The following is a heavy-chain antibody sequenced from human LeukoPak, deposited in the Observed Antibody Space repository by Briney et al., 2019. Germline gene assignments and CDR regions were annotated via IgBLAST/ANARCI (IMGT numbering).Heavy chain of an antibody. CDR1: GGSFSGYY. D-gene: IGHD2-2*01. CDR2: INHSGST. J-gene: IGHJ3*02. Sequence: SETLSLTCAVYGGSFSGYYWSWIRQPPGKGLEWIGEINHSGSTNYNPSLKSRVTISVDTSKNQFSLKLSSVTAADTAVYYSARLPDIVVVPAAPDAFDIWGQGTMVTVSS. CDR3: ARLPDIVVVPAAPDAFDI. V-gene: IGHV4-34*01.